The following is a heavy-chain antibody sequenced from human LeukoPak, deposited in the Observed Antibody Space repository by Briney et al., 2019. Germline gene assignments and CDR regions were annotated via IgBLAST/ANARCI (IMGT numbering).Heavy chain of an antibody. CDR2: ISSSSSTI. V-gene: IGHV3-48*01. CDR3: ARDDYYGSGSYSLDY. J-gene: IGHJ4*02. CDR1: GFTFSSYS. Sequence: GGSLRLSCAASGFTFSSYSMNWVRQAPGKGLEWVSYISSSSSTIYYADSVKGRFTISRDNAKNSLYLQMNSLRAEDTAVYYCARDDYYGSGSYSLDYWGQGTLVTVSS. D-gene: IGHD3-10*01.